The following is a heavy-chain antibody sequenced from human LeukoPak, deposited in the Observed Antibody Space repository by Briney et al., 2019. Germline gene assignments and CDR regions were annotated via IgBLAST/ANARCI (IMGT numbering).Heavy chain of an antibody. D-gene: IGHD6-13*01. CDR2: IYYSGST. CDR1: GGSISSYY. Sequence: SETLSLTCTVSGGSISSYYWSWIRQPPGKGLEWIGYIYYSGSTNYNPSLKSRVTISVDTSKNQFSLKLSSVTAVDTAVYYCARAAAGKKEFDYWGQGTLVTVSS. V-gene: IGHV4-59*01. J-gene: IGHJ4*02. CDR3: ARAAAGKKEFDY.